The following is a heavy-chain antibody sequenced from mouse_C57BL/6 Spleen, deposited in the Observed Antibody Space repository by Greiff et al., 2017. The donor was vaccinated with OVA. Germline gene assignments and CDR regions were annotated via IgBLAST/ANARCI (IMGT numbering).Heavy chain of an antibody. J-gene: IGHJ2*01. V-gene: IGHV1-55*01. Sequence: QVQLQQPGAELVKPGASVKMSCKASGYTFTSYWINWVKQRPGQGLEWIGDIYPGSGSTNYNEKFKSKATLTVDTSSSTAYMQLSSLTSEDSAVYYCARLADYSNDFDYWGQGTTLTVSS. CDR2: IYPGSGST. CDR3: ARLADYSNDFDY. D-gene: IGHD2-5*01. CDR1: GYTFTSYW.